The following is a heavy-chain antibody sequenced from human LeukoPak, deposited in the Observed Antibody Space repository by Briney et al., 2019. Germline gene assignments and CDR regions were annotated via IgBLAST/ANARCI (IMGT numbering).Heavy chain of an antibody. J-gene: IGHJ3*02. CDR3: ARVYVVVVAATELDAFDI. D-gene: IGHD2-15*01. CDR2: IYTSGST. V-gene: IGHV4-4*07. CDR1: GGSISSYY. Sequence: PSETLSLTCTVSGGSISSYYWSWIRQPAGKGLEWIGRIYTSGSTNYNPSLKSRVTMSVDTSKNQFSLKLSSVTAADTAVYYCARVYVVVVAATELDAFDIWGQGTMATVSS.